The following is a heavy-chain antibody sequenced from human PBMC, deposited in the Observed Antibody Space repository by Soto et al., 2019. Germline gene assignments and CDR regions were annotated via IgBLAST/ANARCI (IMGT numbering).Heavy chain of an antibody. D-gene: IGHD3-10*01. J-gene: IGHJ5*02. Sequence: GGSLRLSCAASGFTFSSYAMSWVRQAPGKGLEWVSAISGSGGSTYYADSVKGRFNISRDNSKNTLYLQMNSLRAEDTAVYYCAKDPLPYYYGSGSHNWFDPWGQGTLVTVSS. CDR3: AKDPLPYYYGSGSHNWFDP. V-gene: IGHV3-23*01. CDR2: ISGSGGST. CDR1: GFTFSSYA.